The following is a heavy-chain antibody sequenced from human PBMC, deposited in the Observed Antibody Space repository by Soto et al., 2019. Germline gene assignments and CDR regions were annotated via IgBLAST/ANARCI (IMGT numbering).Heavy chain of an antibody. CDR1: GYSFTSYW. V-gene: IGHV5-51*01. CDR3: ARRDRSSGGFDY. Sequence: EVQLVQSGAEVKKPGESLKISCKGSGYSFTSYWIGWVRQMPGKGLEWRGIIYPGDSDTRYSPSFHGQVTNSADKSMSTAYLHWSSLKAAATAMYYCARRDRSSGGFDYWGEGTLVTVSS. D-gene: IGHD6-19*01. CDR2: IYPGDSDT. J-gene: IGHJ4*02.